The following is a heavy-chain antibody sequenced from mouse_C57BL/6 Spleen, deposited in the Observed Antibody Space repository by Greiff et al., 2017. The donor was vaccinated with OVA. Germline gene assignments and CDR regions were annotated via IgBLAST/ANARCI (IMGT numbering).Heavy chain of an antibody. CDR2: IYPGSGNT. D-gene: IGHD2-4*01. Sequence: VKLLESGPELVKPGASVKISCKASGYSFTSYYIHWVKQRPGQGLEWIGWIYPGSGNTKYNEKFKGKATLTADTSSSTAYMQLSSLTSEDSAVYYCARNYDYPYYFDYWGQGTTLTVSS. CDR1: GYSFTSYY. V-gene: IGHV1-66*01. CDR3: ARNYDYPYYFDY. J-gene: IGHJ2*01.